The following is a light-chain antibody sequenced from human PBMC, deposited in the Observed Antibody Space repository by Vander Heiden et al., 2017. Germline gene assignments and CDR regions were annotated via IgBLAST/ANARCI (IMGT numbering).Light chain of an antibody. J-gene: IGKJ4*01. CDR3: RQRSKRPSAT. CDR1: QSISSY. CDR2: DTS. Sequence: EIVLTQSPATLSLSPGERATLSCRASQSISSYLAGYQQKPGQPPRLLIYDTSNRATGSPVRFSGRGAGTDFTLTISSLEPDDFSVYYYRQRSKRPSATFGGGTKVEIK. V-gene: IGKV3-11*01.